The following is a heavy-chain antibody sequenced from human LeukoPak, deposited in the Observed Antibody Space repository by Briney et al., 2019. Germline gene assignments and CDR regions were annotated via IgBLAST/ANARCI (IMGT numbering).Heavy chain of an antibody. CDR2: IYYSGST. CDR3: ARVYIAALGTYYYYMDV. CDR1: GGSISSGGYF. J-gene: IGHJ6*03. V-gene: IGHV4-31*03. Sequence: SETLSLTCTVSGGSISSGGYFWSWIRQHPGKGLEWIGYIYYSGSTYYNPSLKSRVTISVDTSKNQFSLKLSSVTAADTAVYYCARVYIAALGTYYYYMDVWGKGTTVTVSS. D-gene: IGHD6-6*01.